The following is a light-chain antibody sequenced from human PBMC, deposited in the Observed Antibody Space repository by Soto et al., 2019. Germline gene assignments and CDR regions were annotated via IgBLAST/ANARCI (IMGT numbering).Light chain of an antibody. Sequence: SYELTQPSSVSVSPGQTARLPCSGDVLAKKYARWFQQKPGQAPVLVIYKDSERPSGIPERFSGSSSGTTVTLTISGAQVEEEADYYCYSAADNNAVFGGGTQLTVL. CDR1: VLAKKY. J-gene: IGLJ7*01. CDR2: KDS. CDR3: YSAADNNAV. V-gene: IGLV3-27*01.